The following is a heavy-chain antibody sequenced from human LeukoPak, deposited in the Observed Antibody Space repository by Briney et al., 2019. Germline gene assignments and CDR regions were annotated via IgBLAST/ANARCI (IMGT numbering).Heavy chain of an antibody. J-gene: IGHJ5*02. Sequence: SQTLLLTCAISGDSVSNNRAAWNWIRQSPSRGLEWLGRTYYKSRWDNDYAASVKSRITIGPDTSKNQFSLQLNYVTPEDTAVYYCTRDATRTGWFDPWGQGTLVTVSS. CDR2: TYYKSRWDN. D-gene: IGHD1-14*01. CDR1: GDSVSNNRAA. V-gene: IGHV6-1*01. CDR3: TRDATRTGWFDP.